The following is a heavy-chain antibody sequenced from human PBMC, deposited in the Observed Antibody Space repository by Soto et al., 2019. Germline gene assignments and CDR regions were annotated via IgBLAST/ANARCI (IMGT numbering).Heavy chain of an antibody. Sequence: EVQLVESGGGLVQPGGSLRLSCAASGFTFSKYSVNWVRQAPGKGLEWVSYISSSSRTIDYADSVKGRFTISRDNAKNSLYLQMNSLRDEDTAVYYCARDLGYGSVPYCCYFDYWGQGTLVTVSS. CDR3: ARDLGYGSVPYCCYFDY. V-gene: IGHV3-48*02. D-gene: IGHD3-10*01. J-gene: IGHJ4*02. CDR2: ISSSSRTI. CDR1: GFTFSKYS.